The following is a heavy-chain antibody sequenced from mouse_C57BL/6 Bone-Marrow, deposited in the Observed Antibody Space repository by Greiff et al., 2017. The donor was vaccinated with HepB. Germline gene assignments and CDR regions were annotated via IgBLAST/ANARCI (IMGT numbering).Heavy chain of an antibody. CDR2: INYDGSST. D-gene: IGHD1-1*01. CDR3: AREGVYYYGSSYESYFDY. CDR1: GFTFSDYY. J-gene: IGHJ2*01. Sequence: DVMLVESEGGLVQPGRSMKLSCTASGFTFSDYYMAWVRQVPEKGLEWVANINYDGSSTYYLDSLKSRFIISRDNAKNILYLQMSSLKSEDTATYYCAREGVYYYGSSYESYFDYWGQGTTLTVSS. V-gene: IGHV5-16*01.